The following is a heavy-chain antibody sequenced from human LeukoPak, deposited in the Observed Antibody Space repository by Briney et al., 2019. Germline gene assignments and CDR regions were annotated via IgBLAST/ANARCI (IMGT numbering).Heavy chain of an antibody. CDR3: VKGVAPRGFDV. D-gene: IGHD5-12*01. Sequence: GGSLRLSCSASGFIFSNYGMVWVRQAPGKGLEYVSAISSDGVITYHADSVKGRFTISRDNSKNTLYVQMSSLRAEDTAVYYCVKGVAPRGFDVWAKGQWSPSLQ. J-gene: IGHJ3*01. CDR2: ISSDGVIT. CDR1: GFIFSNYG. V-gene: IGHV3-64*05.